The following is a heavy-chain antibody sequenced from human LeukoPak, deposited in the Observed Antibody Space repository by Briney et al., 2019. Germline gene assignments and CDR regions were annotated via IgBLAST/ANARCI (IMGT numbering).Heavy chain of an antibody. V-gene: IGHV4-30-4*08. CDR1: GGSISSSSYY. CDR3: AREGYSSSWYEDDAFDI. CDR2: IYYSGST. J-gene: IGHJ3*02. D-gene: IGHD6-13*01. Sequence: PSETLSLTCTVSGGSISSSSYYWGWIRQPPGKGLEWIGYIYYSGSTYYNPSLKSRVTISVDTSKNQFSLKLSSVTAADTAVYYCAREGYSSSWYEDDAFDIWGQGTMVTVSS.